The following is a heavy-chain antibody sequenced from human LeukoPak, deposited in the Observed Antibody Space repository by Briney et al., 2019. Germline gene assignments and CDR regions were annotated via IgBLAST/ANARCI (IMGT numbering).Heavy chain of an antibody. Sequence: PSETLSLTCTVSRGSISSGRYYWSWIRQPAGKGQEWIGRIYTSGSTNYNPSLKSRVTISVDTSKNQFSLKLSSVTAAVTAVYYCARSIVVVPAAISPFDYWGQGTLVTVSS. D-gene: IGHD2-2*01. CDR1: RGSISSGRYY. CDR3: ARSIVVVPAAISPFDY. CDR2: IYTSGST. J-gene: IGHJ4*02. V-gene: IGHV4-61*02.